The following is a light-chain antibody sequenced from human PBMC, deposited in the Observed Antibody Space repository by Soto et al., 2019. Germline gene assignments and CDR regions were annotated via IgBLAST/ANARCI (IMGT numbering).Light chain of an antibody. CDR2: EVS. CDR1: SSDVGGYNY. J-gene: IGLJ1*01. V-gene: IGLV2-14*01. CDR3: SSYTISSMPLV. Sequence: QSVLTPPASVSGSPGQSITISCTGNSSDVGGYNYVSWYQQHPGKAPKLMIYEVSNRPSGVSNRFSGSKSGNTASLTISGLQAEDEADYYCSSYTISSMPLVFGTGTKVTV.